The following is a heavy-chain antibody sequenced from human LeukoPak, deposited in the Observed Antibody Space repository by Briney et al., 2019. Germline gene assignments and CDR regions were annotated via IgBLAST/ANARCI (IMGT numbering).Heavy chain of an antibody. CDR2: ISGSGGST. CDR1: GFTFSSYA. Sequence: PGGSLRLSCAASGFTFSSYAMSWVRQAPGKGLEWVSAISGSGGSTYYADSVKGRFTNSRDNSKNTLYLQMNSLRAEDTAVYYCVYSGRPNDAFDIWGQGTMVTVSS. CDR3: VYSGRPNDAFDI. D-gene: IGHD1-26*01. J-gene: IGHJ3*02. V-gene: IGHV3-23*01.